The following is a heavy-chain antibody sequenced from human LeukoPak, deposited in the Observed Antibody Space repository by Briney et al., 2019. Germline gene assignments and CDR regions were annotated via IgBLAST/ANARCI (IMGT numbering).Heavy chain of an antibody. V-gene: IGHV3-9*01. D-gene: IGHD3-22*01. CDR3: AKASRDYYDSSGRLPDAFDI. Sequence: GGSLRLSCAASGFTFDDYAMHWVRQAPGKGLEWVSGISWNSGSIGYADSVKGRFTISRDNAKNSLYLQMNSLRAEDTALYYCAKASRDYYDSSGRLPDAFDIWGQGTMVTVSS. CDR2: ISWNSGSI. J-gene: IGHJ3*02. CDR1: GFTFDDYA.